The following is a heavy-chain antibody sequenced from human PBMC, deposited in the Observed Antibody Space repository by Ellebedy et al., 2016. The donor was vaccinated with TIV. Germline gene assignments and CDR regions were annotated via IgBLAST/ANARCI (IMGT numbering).Heavy chain of an antibody. CDR2: ISAYNGNT. Sequence: ASVKVSCXASGYTFTSYGISWVRQAPGQGLEWMGWISAYNGNTNYAQKLQGRVTMTTDTSTSTAYMELRSLRSDDTAVYYCARELRRYCSSTSCFNRNYYYYGMDVWGQGTTVTVSS. CDR1: GYTFTSYG. V-gene: IGHV1-18*01. D-gene: IGHD2-2*01. J-gene: IGHJ6*02. CDR3: ARELRRYCSSTSCFNRNYYYYGMDV.